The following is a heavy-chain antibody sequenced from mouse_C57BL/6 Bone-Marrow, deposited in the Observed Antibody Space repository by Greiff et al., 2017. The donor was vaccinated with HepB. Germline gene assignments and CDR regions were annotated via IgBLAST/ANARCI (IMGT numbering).Heavy chain of an antibody. CDR1: GYTFTSYW. D-gene: IGHD2-4*01. CDR2: INPSNGGT. J-gene: IGHJ2*01. Sequence: QVQLKQPGTELVKPGASVKLSCKASGYTFTSYWMHWVKQRPGQGLEWIGNINPSNGGTNYNEKFKSKATLTVDESASTAYMQLSSLTSEDSAVYYCSRENYDYDDGYFDYWDQGTALTVSS. CDR3: SRENYDYDDGYFDY. V-gene: IGHV1-53*01.